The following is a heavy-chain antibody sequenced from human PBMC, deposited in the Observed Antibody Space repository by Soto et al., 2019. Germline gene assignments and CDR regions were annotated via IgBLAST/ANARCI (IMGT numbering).Heavy chain of an antibody. D-gene: IGHD5-12*01. Sequence: PSETLSLTCAVYGGSFSGYYWSWIRQPPGKGLEWIGEINHSGSTNYNPSLKSRVTISVDTSKNQFSLKLSSVTAADTAVYYCASDSGYDLFDPQAYYYYGMDVWGQGTTVTVSS. V-gene: IGHV4-34*01. CDR2: INHSGST. CDR3: ASDSGYDLFDPQAYYYYGMDV. CDR1: GGSFSGYY. J-gene: IGHJ6*02.